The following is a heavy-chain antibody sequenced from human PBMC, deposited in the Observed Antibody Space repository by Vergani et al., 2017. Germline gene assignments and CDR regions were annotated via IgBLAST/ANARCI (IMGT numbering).Heavy chain of an antibody. V-gene: IGHV3-21*01. CDR3: AKYRSIAVAGNLCDY. Sequence: EVQLVESGGGLVKPGGSLRLSCAASGFTFSSYSMNWVRQAPGKGLEWVSSISSSSSYIYYADSVKGRFTISRDNAKNSLYLQMNSLRAEDTAVYYCAKYRSIAVAGNLCDYWGQGTLVTVSS. J-gene: IGHJ4*02. CDR1: GFTFSSYS. D-gene: IGHD6-19*01. CDR2: ISSSSSYI.